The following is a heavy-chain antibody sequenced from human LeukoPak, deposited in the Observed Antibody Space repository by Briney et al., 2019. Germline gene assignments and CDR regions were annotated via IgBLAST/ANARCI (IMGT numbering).Heavy chain of an antibody. CDR1: GFTFSSYD. CDR3: ARVAPTYSMDV. Sequence: GGSLRLSCAASGFTFSSYDMHWVRQATGKGLEWVSAIGTAGDTYYPGSVKGRFTISRENAKNSLYLQMNSLRAGDTAVYYCARVAPTYSMDVWGQGTTVTVSS. V-gene: IGHV3-13*01. J-gene: IGHJ6*02. CDR2: IGTAGDT.